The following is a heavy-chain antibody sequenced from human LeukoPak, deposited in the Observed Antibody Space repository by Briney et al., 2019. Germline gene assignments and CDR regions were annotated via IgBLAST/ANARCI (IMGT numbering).Heavy chain of an antibody. Sequence: ASQTLSLTCAISGDSVSSNSAAWNWIRQSPLRGLEWLGRTYYRSKWYNDYAVSVKSRITINPDTSKNQFSLQLNSVTPEDTAVYYCARFVAYYYDSSGYYYPYYYGMDVWGQGTTVTVSS. CDR1: GDSVSSNSAA. J-gene: IGHJ6*02. V-gene: IGHV6-1*01. D-gene: IGHD3-22*01. CDR2: TYYRSKWYN. CDR3: ARFVAYYYDSSGYYYPYYYGMDV.